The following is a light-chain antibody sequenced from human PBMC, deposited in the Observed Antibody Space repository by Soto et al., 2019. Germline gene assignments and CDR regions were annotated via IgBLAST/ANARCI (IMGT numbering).Light chain of an antibody. CDR2: AAS. CDR3: QQSYSTPPVT. CDR1: QSISSY. Sequence: DIQMTQSPSSLYASVGDRVTITCRASQSISSYLNWYQQKPGKAPKLLIYAASSLQSGVPSRFSGSGSGTDFYLTISSLQPEDFATYYCQQSYSTPPVTCGQGTKVEIK. V-gene: IGKV1-39*01. J-gene: IGKJ1*01.